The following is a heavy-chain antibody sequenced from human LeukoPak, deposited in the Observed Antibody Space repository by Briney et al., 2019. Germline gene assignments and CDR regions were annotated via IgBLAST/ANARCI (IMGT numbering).Heavy chain of an antibody. Sequence: SETLSLTCAVYGGSFSGYYWSWIRQPPGKGLEWIGEINHSGSTNYNPSLKSRVTISVDTSKNQFSLKLSSVTAADTAVYYCARHVSVQTYYYMDVWGKGTTVTVSS. V-gene: IGHV4-34*01. CDR1: GGSFSGYY. CDR3: ARHVSVQTYYYMDV. CDR2: INHSGST. J-gene: IGHJ6*03. D-gene: IGHD2-8*01.